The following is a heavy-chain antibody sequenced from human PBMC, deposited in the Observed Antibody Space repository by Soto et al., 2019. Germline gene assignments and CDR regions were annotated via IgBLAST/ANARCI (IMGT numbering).Heavy chain of an antibody. V-gene: IGHV4-59*01. CDR2: IFYSGST. CDR1: VCSISRYY. D-gene: IGHD3-9*01. CDR3: ARMADIFTGQYYYYMDV. Sequence: SETLSHTCTVSVCSISRYYWSWIRQPPGKGLEWIGYIFYSGSTNYNPSLKSRVSISIDTSKNQFSLKLSSVTAADTAMYFCARMADIFTGQYYYYMDVWGKGTTVTVSS. J-gene: IGHJ6*03.